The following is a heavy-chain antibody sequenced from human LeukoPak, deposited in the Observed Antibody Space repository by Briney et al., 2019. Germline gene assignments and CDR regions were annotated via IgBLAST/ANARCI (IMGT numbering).Heavy chain of an antibody. V-gene: IGHV3-23*01. J-gene: IGHJ4*02. Sequence: GGSLRLSCAASGFTFSSYALSWVRQAPGEGLEWVSSIGGRGDSTYYADSVKGRFTISRDNAKNSVYLQMNSLRVEDTAMYYCTRGSRFDYWGRGAPVTVSS. CDR3: TRGSRFDY. D-gene: IGHD3-10*01. CDR1: GFTFSSYA. CDR2: IGGRGDST.